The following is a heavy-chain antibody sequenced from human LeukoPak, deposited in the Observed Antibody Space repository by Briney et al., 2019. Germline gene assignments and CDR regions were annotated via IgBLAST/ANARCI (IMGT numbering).Heavy chain of an antibody. V-gene: IGHV3-49*04. CDR3: ICLTDPFDY. J-gene: IGHJ4*02. Sequence: GGSLRLSCTGSGFTFGAHSMAWVRQAPGKGPEWVGFIRGKAYGGASGYTASVKGRFTISRDDSKSIVYLQMNSLRTEDTAVYYCICLTDPFDYWGQGSLVTVSS. CDR2: IRGKAYGGAS. CDR1: GFTFGAHS.